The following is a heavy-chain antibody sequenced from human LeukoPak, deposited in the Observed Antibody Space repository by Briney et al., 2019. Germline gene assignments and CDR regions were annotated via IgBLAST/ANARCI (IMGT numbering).Heavy chain of an antibody. Sequence: SGGSLRLSCAASGFTFSSYSMNWVRQAPGKGLEWVSSISSSSSYIYYADSVKGRFTISRDNAKNSLYLQMNSLRAEDTAVYYCARDFHFSWYSSGWPYWGQGTLVTVSS. CDR1: GFTFSSYS. D-gene: IGHD6-19*01. CDR2: ISSSSSYI. J-gene: IGHJ4*02. V-gene: IGHV3-21*01. CDR3: ARDFHFSWYSSGWPY.